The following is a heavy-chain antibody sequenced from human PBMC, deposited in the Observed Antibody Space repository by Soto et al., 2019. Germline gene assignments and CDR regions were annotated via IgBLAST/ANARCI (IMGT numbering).Heavy chain of an antibody. V-gene: IGHV4-4*07. J-gene: IGHJ6*02. Sequence: PSETLSLTCIVSGGSISGTYWSWIRQPAGKGLEWIGHIDTSGRTNYNPSLKRRVLMSVDMSKNQFSLKLTSVTAADTAVYFCARVPLRGPKRLYYYGLDVWGQGTTVTV. CDR3: ARVPLRGPKRLYYYGLDV. D-gene: IGHD1-1*01. CDR1: GGSISGTY. CDR2: IDTSGRT.